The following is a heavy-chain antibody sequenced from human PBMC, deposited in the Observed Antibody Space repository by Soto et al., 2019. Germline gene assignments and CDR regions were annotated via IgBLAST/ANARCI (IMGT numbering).Heavy chain of an antibody. CDR1: GFTLSSYA. D-gene: IGHD2-2*02. CDR2: ISNNGGST. CDR3: VKALSARYNSAKAFDV. J-gene: IGHJ3*01. V-gene: IGHV3-64D*06. Sequence: GRSLRLSCSASGFTLSSYAMHWVRQAPGNGLEYVSVISNNGGSTYYADSVNGRFTISRDNSKNTLFLQMSSLRADDTAVYYCVKALSARYNSAKAFDVWGQGTMVTVSS.